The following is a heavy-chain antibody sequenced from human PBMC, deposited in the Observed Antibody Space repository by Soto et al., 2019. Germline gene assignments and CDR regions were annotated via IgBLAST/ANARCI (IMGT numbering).Heavy chain of an antibody. CDR2: IGTAGDT. CDR1: GFTFSSYD. J-gene: IGHJ6*02. Sequence: GGSLRFSCAASGFTFSSYDMHWVRQATGKGLEWVSAIGTAGDTYYPGSVKGRFTISRENAKNSLYLQMNSLRAGDTAVYYCARDGHYYYGMDVWGQGTTVTVSS. V-gene: IGHV3-13*01. CDR3: ARDGHYYYGMDV.